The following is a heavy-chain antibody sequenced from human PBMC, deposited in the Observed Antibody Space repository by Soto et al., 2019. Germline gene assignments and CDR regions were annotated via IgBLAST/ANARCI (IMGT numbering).Heavy chain of an antibody. CDR1: GGSISSGGYY. J-gene: IGHJ6*02. CDR3: AREHSDLWSGYPGV. V-gene: IGHV4-31*03. CDR2: IYYSGST. D-gene: IGHD3-3*01. Sequence: SETLSLTCTVSGGSISSGGYYWSWIRQHPGKGLEWIGYIYYSGSTYYNPSLKSRVTISVDTSKNHFSLKLSSVTAADTAVYYCAREHSDLWSGYPGVWGPVTTATVSS.